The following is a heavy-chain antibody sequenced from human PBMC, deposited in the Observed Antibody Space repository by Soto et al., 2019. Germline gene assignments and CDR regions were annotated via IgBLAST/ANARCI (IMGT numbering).Heavy chain of an antibody. J-gene: IGHJ6*02. V-gene: IGHV4-30-4*08. CDR3: VRQYRDSQYYSGLDV. CDR1: GDSISTPEFF. CDR2: IFHTGST. D-gene: IGHD6-6*01. Sequence: SETLSLTCTVSGDSISTPEFFWAWVRQPPGRGLEWIGYIFHTGSTYQNPSLQSRLTMSIDTFKGQFSLNLSSVTAADTATYYCVRQYRDSQYYSGLDVWGQGTTVTVSS.